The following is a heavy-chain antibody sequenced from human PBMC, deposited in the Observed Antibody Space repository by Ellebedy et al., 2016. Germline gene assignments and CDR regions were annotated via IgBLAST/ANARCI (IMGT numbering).Heavy chain of an antibody. J-gene: IGHJ6*04. Sequence: SVKVSCXASGCSFSSYAIRWVRQAPGQGLEWMGGIIPMFGTTNYAQKFQGRVTITADKSMSTAYMELSSLRSEDTAMYYCARGGVATGLLAYYYYDMDVWGKGTTVTVSS. CDR1: GCSFSSYA. CDR2: IIPMFGTT. CDR3: ARGGVATGLLAYYYYDMDV. D-gene: IGHD2-15*01. V-gene: IGHV1-69*06.